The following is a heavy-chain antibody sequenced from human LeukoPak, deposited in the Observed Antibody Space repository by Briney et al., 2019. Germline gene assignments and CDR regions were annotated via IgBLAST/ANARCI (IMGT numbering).Heavy chain of an antibody. CDR2: IYHNEYT. V-gene: IGHV4-4*02. D-gene: IGHD1-1*01. CDR3: ARHTPYRTGTTTDY. Sequence: SGTLSLTCAVSGASISSTNWWSWVRQPPGKGLEWIGEIYHNEYTNYNPSLKSRVTMSVDKPKNQFYLNLSSVTAADMAVYFCARHTPYRTGTTTDYWGQGTLVTVSS. J-gene: IGHJ4*02. CDR1: GASISSTNW.